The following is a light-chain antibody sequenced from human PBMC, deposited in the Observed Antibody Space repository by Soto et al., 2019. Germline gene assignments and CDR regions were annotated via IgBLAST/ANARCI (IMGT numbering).Light chain of an antibody. CDR2: WAS. V-gene: IGKV4-1*01. Sequence: DNVMTQSPDSLAVSLGERVTINCKSSQSVLLRSNSRNYLSWYQQKSGQPPKLLIKWASTRESGVPDRFSGSGSGTDFTLTISSLQVEDMATYCCHQYYHHLWTIVQGTKLDIK. CDR1: QSVLLRSNSRNY. J-gene: IGKJ1*01. CDR3: HQYYHHLWT.